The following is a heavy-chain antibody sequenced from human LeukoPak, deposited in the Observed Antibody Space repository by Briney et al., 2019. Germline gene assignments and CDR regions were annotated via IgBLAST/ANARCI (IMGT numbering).Heavy chain of an antibody. Sequence: GGSLRLSCAASGFTFSSYDMHWVRQATGKGLEWVSAIGTAGDTYYPGSVKGRFTISRDNSKNTLYLQMDSLRVEDTAVYYCAKRDYDILANYYPYYDYWGQGTLVTVSP. D-gene: IGHD3-9*01. CDR3: AKRDYDILANYYPYYDY. CDR1: GFTFSSYD. CDR2: IGTAGDT. V-gene: IGHV3-13*01. J-gene: IGHJ4*02.